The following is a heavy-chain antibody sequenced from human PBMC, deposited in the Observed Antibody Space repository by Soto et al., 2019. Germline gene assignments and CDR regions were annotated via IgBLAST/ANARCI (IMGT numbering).Heavy chain of an antibody. J-gene: IGHJ3*02. D-gene: IGHD3-16*01. V-gene: IGHV3-64D*08. CDR1: GFTFSSYA. CDR3: VKGVSYAFDI. Sequence: GGSLRLSCSASGFTFSSYAMHWVRQAPGKGLEYVSTISRNGGNTYYTDTVKGRFTISRDNSKNTLYLQMSSLRAEDTAVYYCVKGVSYAFDIWGQGTMVTVSS. CDR2: ISRNGGNT.